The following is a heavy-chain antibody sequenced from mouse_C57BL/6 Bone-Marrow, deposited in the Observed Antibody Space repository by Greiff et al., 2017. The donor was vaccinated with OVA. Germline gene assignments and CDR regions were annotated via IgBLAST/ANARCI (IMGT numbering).Heavy chain of an antibody. D-gene: IGHD2-2*01. V-gene: IGHV1-55*01. CDR3: ARVAYGYDWYFDV. CDR1: GYTFTSYW. CDR2: IYPGSGST. J-gene: IGHJ1*03. Sequence: VQLQQSGAELVKPGASVKMSCKASGYTFTSYWITWVKQRPGQGLEWIGDIYPGSGSTNYNEKFKSKATLTVDTSSSTAYMQLSSLTSEDSAVYYCARVAYGYDWYFDVWGTGTTVTVSS.